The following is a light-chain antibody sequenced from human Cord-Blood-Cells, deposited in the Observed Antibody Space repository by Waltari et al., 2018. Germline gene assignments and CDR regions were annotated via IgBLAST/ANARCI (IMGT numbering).Light chain of an antibody. CDR3: QQYGSSPRT. J-gene: IGKJ1*01. V-gene: IGKV3-20*01. Sequence: EIVLTQSPGTLSLSPGERATLSCRASQSVSSSYLAWYPQKPGQAPRLLIYGASSRATGIPDRVSGSGSGTDFTLTISRLEPEDFAVYYCQQYGSSPRTFGQGTKVEIK. CDR1: QSVSSSY. CDR2: GAS.